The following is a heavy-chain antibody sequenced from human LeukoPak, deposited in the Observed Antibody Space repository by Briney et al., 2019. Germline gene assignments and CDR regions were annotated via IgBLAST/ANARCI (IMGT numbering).Heavy chain of an antibody. Sequence: SETLSLTCAVYGGSFSGYYWSWIRQPPGKGLEWIGEINHSGSTNYNPSLKSRVTISVDTSKNQFSLKLSSVTAADTAVYYCAREPFHGGNWAFDYWGQGTLVTVSS. CDR3: AREPFHGGNWAFDY. V-gene: IGHV4-34*01. D-gene: IGHD4-23*01. CDR2: INHSGST. J-gene: IGHJ4*02. CDR1: GGSFSGYY.